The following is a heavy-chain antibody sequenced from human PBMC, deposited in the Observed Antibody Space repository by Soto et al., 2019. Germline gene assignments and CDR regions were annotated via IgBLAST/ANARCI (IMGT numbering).Heavy chain of an antibody. V-gene: IGHV3-23*01. CDR2: ISSSCTAT. CDR3: AKLPHTARFEDYFDC. Sequence: EVQVLESGGGLVQPGGSLRLSCAASGFTFSSSAMSWVRQAPGKGLEWVSTISSSCTATYYTDSVKGRFTISRDNSKNTVSLQMNSLRVEDSGIYYCAKLPHTARFEDYFDCWAREPWSPSPQ. CDR1: GFTFSSSA. D-gene: IGHD5-18*01. J-gene: IGHJ4*02.